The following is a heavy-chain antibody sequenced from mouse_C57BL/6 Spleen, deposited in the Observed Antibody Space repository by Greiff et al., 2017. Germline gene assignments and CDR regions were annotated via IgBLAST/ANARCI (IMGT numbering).Heavy chain of an antibody. CDR3: ARSLGWGLGDY. D-gene: IGHD3-3*01. Sequence: QVQLQQSGAELVKPGASVKLSCKASGYTFTSYWMHWVKQRPGQGLEWIGMIHPNSGSTNYNEKFKSKATLTVDKSSSTAYMQLSSLTSEDSAVYYCARSLGWGLGDYWGQGTTLTVSS. CDR2: IHPNSGST. CDR1: GYTFTSYW. V-gene: IGHV1-64*01. J-gene: IGHJ2*01.